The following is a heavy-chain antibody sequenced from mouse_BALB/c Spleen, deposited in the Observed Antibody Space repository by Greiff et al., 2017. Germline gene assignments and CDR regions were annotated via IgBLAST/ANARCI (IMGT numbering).Heavy chain of an antibody. V-gene: IGHV1S34*01. D-gene: IGHD3-1*01. J-gene: IGHJ4*01. CDR1: GYSFTGYY. CDR3: ARQLGLRSLYAMDY. Sequence: LVKTGASVKISCKASGYSFTGYYMHWVKQSHGKSLEWIGYISCYNGATSYNQKFKGKATFTVDTSSSTAYMQFNSLTSEDSAVYYWARQLGLRSLYAMDYWGQGTSVTVSS. CDR2: ISCYNGAT.